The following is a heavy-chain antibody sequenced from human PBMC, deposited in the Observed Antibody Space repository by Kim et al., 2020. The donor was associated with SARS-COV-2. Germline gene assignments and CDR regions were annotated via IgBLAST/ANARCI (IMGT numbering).Heavy chain of an antibody. V-gene: IGHV3-9*01. Sequence: GGSLRLSCAASGFTFGDYAMHWVRQAPGKGLEWVSGISWNSGSIGYADSVKGRFTISRDNAKNSLYLQMNSLRAEDTALYYCAKDISLRVTTSAIHYWGQGTLVTVSS. CDR3: AKDISLRVTTSAIHY. D-gene: IGHD4-17*01. CDR1: GFTFGDYA. J-gene: IGHJ4*02. CDR2: ISWNSGSI.